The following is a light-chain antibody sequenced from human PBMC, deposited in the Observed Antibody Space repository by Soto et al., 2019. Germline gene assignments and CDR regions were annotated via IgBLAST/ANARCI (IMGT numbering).Light chain of an antibody. CDR1: QTVSSSF. CDR3: QQYGSPPIT. V-gene: IGKV3-20*01. CDR2: GTS. J-gene: IGKJ5*01. Sequence: EIVLTQSPGTLSLSPGERATLSCMASQTVSSSFLAWYQQQPGQAPRLLMSGTSNRATGTPDRFSGSGSGTDFTLTISRLEPEDFAVYYCQQYGSPPITFGQGTRLEIK.